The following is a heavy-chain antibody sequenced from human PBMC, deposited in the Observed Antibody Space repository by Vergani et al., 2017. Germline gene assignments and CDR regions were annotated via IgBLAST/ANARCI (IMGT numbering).Heavy chain of an antibody. D-gene: IGHD1-1*01. CDR3: AKGGWNYWFDS. Sequence: EVQLLESGGDLVQPGGSLRLSCAASGFSFTTYAMSWVRQALGKGLERVSTINTNGDYTRYGDSVKCSFTISRHNSKSTLYLQMNSLRAEDTDIYYCAKGGWNYWFDSWGQGTLVIVS. J-gene: IGHJ5*01. CDR1: GFSFTTYA. V-gene: IGHV3-23*01. CDR2: INTNGDYT.